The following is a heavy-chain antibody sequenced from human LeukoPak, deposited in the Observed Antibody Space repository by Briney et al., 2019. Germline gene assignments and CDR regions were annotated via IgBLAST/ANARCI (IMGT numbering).Heavy chain of an antibody. V-gene: IGHV3-49*04. Sequence: GGSLRLSCTASGFTFGDFAMNWVRQAPGKGLEWVGFIKTKVYGGTTEYAASVKGGFTISRDDSKAIAYLQMNSLKTEDTAVYFCTRDHRDDWNPGYYFDYWGQGTLVTVSS. CDR1: GFTFGDFA. CDR3: TRDHRDDWNPGYYFDY. J-gene: IGHJ4*02. D-gene: IGHD1-1*01. CDR2: IKTKVYGGTT.